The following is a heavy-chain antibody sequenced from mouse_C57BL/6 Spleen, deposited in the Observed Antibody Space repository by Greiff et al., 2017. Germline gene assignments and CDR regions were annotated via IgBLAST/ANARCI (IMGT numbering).Heavy chain of an antibody. CDR1: GYTFTSYW. CDR3: ARGYYDSAWFAY. Sequence: VQLQQPGAELVRPGSSVKLSCKASGYTFTSYWMDWVKQRPGQGLEWIGNIYPSDSETHYNQKFKDKATLTVDKSSSTAYMQLSSLTSEDSAVYYCARGYYDSAWFAYWGQGTLVTVSA. CDR2: IYPSDSET. J-gene: IGHJ3*01. V-gene: IGHV1-61*01. D-gene: IGHD2-4*01.